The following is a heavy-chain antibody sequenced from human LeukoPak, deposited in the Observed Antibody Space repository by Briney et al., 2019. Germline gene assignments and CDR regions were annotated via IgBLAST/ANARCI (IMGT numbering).Heavy chain of an antibody. CDR1: GGSISSGSYY. CDR2: IYTSGST. J-gene: IGHJ3*02. Sequence: SQTLSLTCTVSGGSISSGSYYWSWIRQPAGKGLEWIGRIYTSGSTNYNPSLKSRVTISVDTSKNQFSLKLSSVTAADTAVYYCARDRSGSISSRGSDAFDIWGQGTMVTVSS. D-gene: IGHD1-26*01. CDR3: ARDRSGSISSRGSDAFDI. V-gene: IGHV4-61*02.